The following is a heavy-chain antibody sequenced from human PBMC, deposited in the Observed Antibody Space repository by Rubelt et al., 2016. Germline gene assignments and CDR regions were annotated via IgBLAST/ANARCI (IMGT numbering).Heavy chain of an antibody. CDR2: ISGSGGDT. J-gene: IGHJ4*02. Sequence: EVHLLDSGGGLVQPGGSLRLSCAASGFTFSTSAMTWVRQAPGKGLEWVSVISGSGGDTYYEDSVKGRFTISRDNSKNTLYMQMNSLRAADTAVYYCAKVYYGTSGYYRYYFDDWGQGTLVTVSS. D-gene: IGHD3-22*01. V-gene: IGHV3-23*01. CDR3: AKVYYGTSGYYRYYFDD. CDR1: GFTFSTSA.